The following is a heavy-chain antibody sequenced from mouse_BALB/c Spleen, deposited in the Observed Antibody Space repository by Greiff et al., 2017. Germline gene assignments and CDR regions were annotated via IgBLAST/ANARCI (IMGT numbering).Heavy chain of an antibody. CDR3: ARYDYENGFAY. J-gene: IGHJ3*01. Sequence: QVQLQQSGPELVRPGESVKISCKGSGYTFTDYAMHWVKQSHAKSLEWIGVISIYYDNTNYNQKFKGKATMTVDKSSSTAYMELARLTSEDSSIYYCARYDYENGFAYWGQGTLVTVSA. V-gene: IGHV1-67*01. CDR2: ISIYYDNT. CDR1: GYTFTDYA. D-gene: IGHD2-4*01.